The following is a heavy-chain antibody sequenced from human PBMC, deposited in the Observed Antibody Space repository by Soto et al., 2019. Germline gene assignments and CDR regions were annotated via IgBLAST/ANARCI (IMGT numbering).Heavy chain of an antibody. CDR1: GGTFSSDG. D-gene: IGHD2-2*02. Sequence: ASVKVSWKASGGTFSSDGINWVRQTPGRGLEWMGRIIPFLDVTNYAQKFQGRVTITADKATSIAYLELNSLKSEDTAVYYCARSRSCTSATCYTPQPFDYWSQGALVTVSS. CDR2: IIPFLDVT. CDR3: ARSRSCTSATCYTPQPFDY. J-gene: IGHJ4*02. V-gene: IGHV1-69*04.